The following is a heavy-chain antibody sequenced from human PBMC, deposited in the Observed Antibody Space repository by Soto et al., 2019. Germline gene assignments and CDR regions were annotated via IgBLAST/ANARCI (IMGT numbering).Heavy chain of an antibody. CDR3: AKQDTARPYNFFDY. V-gene: IGHV3-23*01. Sequence: GGSLRLSCAASGFTFRSYAMSWVRQAPGKGLEWVSGISGGGATTYYADSVKGRFTISRDNSKNTLYLQMNSLRAEDTAVYYCAKQDTARPYNFFDYCAQRTLVTVSS. CDR2: ISGGGATT. D-gene: IGHD1-20*01. J-gene: IGHJ4*02. CDR1: GFTFRSYA.